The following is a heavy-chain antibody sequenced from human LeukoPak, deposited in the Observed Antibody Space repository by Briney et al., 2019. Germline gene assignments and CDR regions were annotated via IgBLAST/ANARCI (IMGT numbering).Heavy chain of an antibody. Sequence: SETLSLTCAVYGGSFSGYYWSWIRQPPGKGLEWIGEINHSGSTNYNPSLKGRVTISVDTSKNQFSLKLSSVTAADTAVYYCARDGRYYGSGSPSYWGQGTLVTVSS. V-gene: IGHV4-34*01. J-gene: IGHJ4*02. CDR3: ARDGRYYGSGSPSY. D-gene: IGHD3-10*01. CDR2: INHSGST. CDR1: GGSFSGYY.